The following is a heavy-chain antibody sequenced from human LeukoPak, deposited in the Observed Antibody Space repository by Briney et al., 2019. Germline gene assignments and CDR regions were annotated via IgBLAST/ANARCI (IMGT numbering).Heavy chain of an antibody. CDR2: MNPNSGNT. CDR1: GYTFTSYD. CDR3: ARGRLEVVAANDAFDI. Sequence: GESLKISCKASGYTFTSYDINWVRQATGQGLEWMGWMNPNSGNTGYAQKFQGRVTITRNTSISTAYMELSSLRSGDTAVYYCARGRLEVVAANDAFDIWGQGTMVTVSS. V-gene: IGHV1-8*03. J-gene: IGHJ3*02. D-gene: IGHD2-15*01.